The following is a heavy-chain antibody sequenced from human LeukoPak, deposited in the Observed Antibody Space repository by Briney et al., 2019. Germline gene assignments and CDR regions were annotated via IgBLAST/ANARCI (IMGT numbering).Heavy chain of an antibody. CDR1: GYTFTSYG. CDR2: ISAYNGNT. V-gene: IGHV1-18*01. D-gene: IGHD6-19*01. J-gene: IGHJ4*02. Sequence: ASVKVSCKASGYTFTSYGISWVRQAPGQGLEWMGWISAYNGNTNYAQKLQGRVTMTTDTSTSTGYMELRSLRSDDTAVYYCAREVSGWYSLADYWGQGTLVTVSS. CDR3: AREVSGWYSLADY.